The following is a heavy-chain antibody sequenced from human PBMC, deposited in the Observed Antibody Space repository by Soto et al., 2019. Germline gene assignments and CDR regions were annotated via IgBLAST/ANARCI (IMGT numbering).Heavy chain of an antibody. CDR2: ISYDGSNK. D-gene: IGHD3-16*02. CDR3: ARSRWTNYYYYGMDV. CDR1: GFTFSSYA. V-gene: IGHV3-30-3*01. Sequence: GESLKISCAASGFTFSSYAMHWVRQAPGKGLEWVAVISYDGSNKYYADSVKGRFTISRDNSKNTLYLQMNSLRAEDTAVYYCARSRWTNYYYYGMDVWGQGTTVTVSS. J-gene: IGHJ6*02.